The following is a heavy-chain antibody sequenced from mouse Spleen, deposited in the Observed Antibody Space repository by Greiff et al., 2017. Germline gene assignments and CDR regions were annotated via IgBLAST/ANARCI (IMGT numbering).Heavy chain of an antibody. CDR3: ARFWFAY. Sequence: VQLKHSGPELVKPGDSVKISCKASGYSFTGYFMNWVMQSHGKSLEWIGRINPYNGDTFYNQKFKGKATLTVDKSSSTAHMELRSLTSEDSAVYYCARFWFAYWGQGTLVTVSA. J-gene: IGHJ3*01. CDR2: INPYNGDT. V-gene: IGHV1-20*01. CDR1: GYSFTGYF.